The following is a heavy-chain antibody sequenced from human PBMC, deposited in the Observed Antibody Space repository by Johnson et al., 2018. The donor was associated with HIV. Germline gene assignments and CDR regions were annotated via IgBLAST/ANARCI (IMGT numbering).Heavy chain of an antibody. CDR3: VKSGRSFWGVDSHDAFDI. CDR1: AFTFSSYD. J-gene: IGHJ3*02. CDR2: ISFDGSNK. Sequence: VQLVESGGGVVQPGRSLRLSCAASAFTFSSYDMHWVRQAPGKGLEWVAVISFDGSNKYYADSVMGRFTISRDNSKNTLHLQMNSLRVEDTAVYYCVKSGRSFWGVDSHDAFDIWGQGTMVTVSS. D-gene: IGHD1-26*01. V-gene: IGHV3-30*18.